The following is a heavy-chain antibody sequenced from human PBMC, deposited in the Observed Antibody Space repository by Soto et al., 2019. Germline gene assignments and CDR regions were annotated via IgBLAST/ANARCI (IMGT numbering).Heavy chain of an antibody. CDR3: ARESEDLTSNFDY. V-gene: IGHV3-21*06. J-gene: IGHJ4*02. CDR2: ISSTTNYI. CDR1: GFTFTRYS. Sequence: LRLSCAASGFTFTRYSMNWVRRAPGKGLEWVSSISSTTNYIYYGDSMKGRFTISRDNAKNSLYLEMNSLRAEDTAVYYCARESEDLTSNFDYWGQGTLVTVSS.